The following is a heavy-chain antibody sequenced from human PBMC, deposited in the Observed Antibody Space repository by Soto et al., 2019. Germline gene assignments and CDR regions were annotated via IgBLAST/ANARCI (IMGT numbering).Heavy chain of an antibody. J-gene: IGHJ4*02. CDR2: IVADGTGL. Sequence: QVQLVESGGGVVQPGRSLRLSCAASGFRFSNYGMHWVRQAPGKGLEWLAVIVADGTGLHYAESMRGRCTISIDNSKNTLYLQLNSLSADDPAIYFCARDDDLTDNGLDHWGQGTLVTVSS. CDR3: ARDDDLTDNGLDH. V-gene: IGHV3-33*01. D-gene: IGHD1-1*01. CDR1: GFRFSNYG.